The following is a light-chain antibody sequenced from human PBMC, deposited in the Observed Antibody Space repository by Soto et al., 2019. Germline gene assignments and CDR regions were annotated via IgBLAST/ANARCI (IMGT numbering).Light chain of an antibody. CDR3: QQYNNWPS. CDR2: DIS. CDR1: QTVSRN. J-gene: IGKJ5*01. Sequence: IVMTHSAATLCVSPGEIATLSCRASQTVSRNLAWYQQRPGQAPRLLIYDISNRATGVPARFSGSGSETEFTLTIRSLQSEDFAVYFCQQYNNWPSFGQGTRLEIK. V-gene: IGKV3-15*01.